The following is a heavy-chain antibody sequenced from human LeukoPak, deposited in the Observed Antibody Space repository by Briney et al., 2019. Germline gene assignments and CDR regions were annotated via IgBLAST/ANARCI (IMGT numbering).Heavy chain of an antibody. CDR3: ARGAGYSSSWYHYYYYYGMDV. CDR2: ISSNGGST. D-gene: IGHD6-13*01. Sequence: PGGSLRLSCAASGFTFSSYAMHWVRQAPGKGLAYVSAISSNGGSTYYANSVKGRFTISRDSSKNTLYLQMGSLRAEDMAVYYCARGAGYSSSWYHYYYYYGMDVCGQGTTVTVSS. J-gene: IGHJ6*02. V-gene: IGHV3-64*01. CDR1: GFTFSSYA.